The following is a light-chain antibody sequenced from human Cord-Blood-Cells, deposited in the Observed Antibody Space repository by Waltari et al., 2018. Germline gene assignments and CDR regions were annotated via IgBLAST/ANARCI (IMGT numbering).Light chain of an antibody. CDR2: KAA. Sequence: DMQMIQSPSTPSASIGDRITITYRASQSISRWLAWYQQKQEKAPKLLIYKAASLESGVPSMFRGSGSGTEFTLTISSLKPDDFATYYCKQNKSYSYTVGQGTKLEMK. V-gene: IGKV1-5*03. CDR1: QSISRW. CDR3: KQNKSYSYT. J-gene: IGKJ2*01.